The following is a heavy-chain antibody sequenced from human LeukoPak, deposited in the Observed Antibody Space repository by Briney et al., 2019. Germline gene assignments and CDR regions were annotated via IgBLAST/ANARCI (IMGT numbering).Heavy chain of an antibody. CDR1: GGAITSYY. V-gene: IGHV4-59*01. CDR2: MYYGGST. Sequence: SETLSLTCTVSGGAITSYYWSWVRQAPGKGLEWIAYMYYGGSTSYNPSLKSRVTISLDTSKNHFSLKLSSVTAADTAVYYCARILKEDYMDVWGKGTTVTVSS. J-gene: IGHJ6*03. CDR3: ARILKEDYMDV. D-gene: IGHD2-8*01.